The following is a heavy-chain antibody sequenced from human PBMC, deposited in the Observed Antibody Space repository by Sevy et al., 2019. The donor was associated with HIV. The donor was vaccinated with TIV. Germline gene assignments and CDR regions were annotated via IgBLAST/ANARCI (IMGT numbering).Heavy chain of an antibody. CDR1: NLTFEDYA. V-gene: IGHV3-9*01. D-gene: IGHD6-13*01. CDR2: ISWNGADI. CDR3: AKGQQLITQSGSYFYYGMNV. J-gene: IGHJ6*02. Sequence: GGSLRLSCAASNLTFEDYAMHWVRRAPGKGLEWVSGISWNGADIGFAASVKGRFIISRDNAKSSVYLQINSLTPEDTGVYYCAKGQQLITQSGSYFYYGMNVWGQGTTVTVSS.